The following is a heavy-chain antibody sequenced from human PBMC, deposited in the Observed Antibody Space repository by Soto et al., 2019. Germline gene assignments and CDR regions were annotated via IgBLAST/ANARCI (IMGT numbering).Heavy chain of an antibody. V-gene: IGHV3-30*18. CDR2: ISYDGSNK. J-gene: IGHJ4*02. CDR1: GFTFSSYG. D-gene: IGHD6-6*01. CDR3: ANGYYSSSPLL. Sequence: QVQLVESGGGVVQPGRSLRLSCAASGFTFSSYGMHWVRQAPGKGLEWVAVISYDGSNKYYADSVKGRFTISRDNSKNTLYLQMNSLRAEDTAVYYCANGYYSSSPLLGGQGTLVTVSS.